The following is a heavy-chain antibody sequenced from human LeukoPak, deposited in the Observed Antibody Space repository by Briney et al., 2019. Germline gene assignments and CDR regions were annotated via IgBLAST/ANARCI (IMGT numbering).Heavy chain of an antibody. D-gene: IGHD3-3*01. V-gene: IGHV1-8*03. CDR2: MNPNSGNT. J-gene: IGHJ5*02. Sequence: ASVKVSCKASGYTFTSYDINWVRQATGQGLEWMGWMNPNSGNTGYARKFQGRVTITRNTSISTAYMELSSLRSEDTAVYYCARGQRNYDFWSGYSFDPWGQGTLVAVSS. CDR3: ARGQRNYDFWSGYSFDP. CDR1: GYTFTSYD.